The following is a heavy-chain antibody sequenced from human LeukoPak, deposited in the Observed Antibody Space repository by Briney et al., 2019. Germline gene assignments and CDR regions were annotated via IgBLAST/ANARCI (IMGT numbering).Heavy chain of an antibody. J-gene: IGHJ4*02. CDR3: ARDAGHCSSTSCYGVFDY. CDR2: IYRGGST. D-gene: IGHD2-2*01. V-gene: IGHV3-53*01. Sequence: PSGGSLRLSCAASGFTVSSNYMSWVRQAPGKGLEWVSVIYRGGSTYYADSVKGRFTISRDNSKNPLYLQMNSLRAEDTAVYYCARDAGHCSSTSCYGVFDYWGQGTLVTVSS. CDR1: GFTVSSNY.